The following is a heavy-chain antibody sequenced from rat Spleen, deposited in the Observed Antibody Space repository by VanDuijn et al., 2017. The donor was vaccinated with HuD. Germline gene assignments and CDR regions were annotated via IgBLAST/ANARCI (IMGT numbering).Heavy chain of an antibody. CDR3: TRDLYYFDY. CDR2: ISSGGDT. Sequence: VQLKESGPGLVQPSQTLSLTCTVSGFSLSSNGVSWVRQPPGKGLEWIAAISSGGDTYYSSALKSRLSISRDTSKNQVFLKMSNLQTADTGTYYCTRDLYYFDYWGQGVVVTVSS. V-gene: IGHV2S12*01. J-gene: IGHJ2*01. D-gene: IGHD1-2*01. CDR1: GFSLSSNG.